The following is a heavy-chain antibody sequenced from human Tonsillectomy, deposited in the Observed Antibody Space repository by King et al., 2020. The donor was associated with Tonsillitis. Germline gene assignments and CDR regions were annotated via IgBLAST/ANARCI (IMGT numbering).Heavy chain of an antibody. CDR3: ARGRQYCHSHTCLTPFDY. J-gene: IGHJ4*02. V-gene: IGHV3-53*01. CDR1: GFTVSSKY. D-gene: IGHD2/OR15-2a*01. Sequence: VQLVESGGGVIQPGGSLRLSCAASGFTVSSKYMSWVRQAPGKGLEWVSVVFTDAYTIYAESVEGRFTISRDNSKNTLCLQMNSLRAEDTAVYYCARGRQYCHSHTCLTPFDYWGQGTLVTVSS. CDR2: VFTDAYT.